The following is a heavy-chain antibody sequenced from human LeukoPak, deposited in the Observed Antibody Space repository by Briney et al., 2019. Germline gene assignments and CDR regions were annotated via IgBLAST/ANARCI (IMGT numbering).Heavy chain of an antibody. Sequence: GSLRLSSSASGSTMSNCWMTWVRQAPGKGLEWVANINQDGSRIYSVASVEGRFTISRDNAKNSLHLQMSSLRADDTAVYYCARDPPPDDTSGYLDYWGQGTLVTVSS. CDR3: ARDPPPDDTSGYLDY. CDR2: INQDGSRI. J-gene: IGHJ4*02. CDR1: GSTMSNCW. D-gene: IGHD3-22*01. V-gene: IGHV3-7*04.